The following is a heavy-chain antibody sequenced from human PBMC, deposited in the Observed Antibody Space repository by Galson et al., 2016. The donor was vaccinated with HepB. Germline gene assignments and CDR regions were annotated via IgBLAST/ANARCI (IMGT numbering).Heavy chain of an antibody. CDR1: GYTFANYY. V-gene: IGHV1-46*03. D-gene: IGHD3-10*01. CDR3: ARVAGSYHYFDY. Sequence: SVKVSCKASGYTFANYYIHWVRQAPGQGLEWMGIVDPSGGSTSYAEKFQDKVTMTRDTSTNTVYMDLNSLTSADTAVYCCARVAGSYHYFDYWGQGTLITVSS. CDR2: VDPSGGST. J-gene: IGHJ4*02.